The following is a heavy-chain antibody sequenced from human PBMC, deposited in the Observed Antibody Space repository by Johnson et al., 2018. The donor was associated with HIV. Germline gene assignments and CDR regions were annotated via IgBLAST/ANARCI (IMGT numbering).Heavy chain of an antibody. J-gene: IGHJ3*02. Sequence: VQLVESGGGLVQPGGSLRLSCAASGFTFSSYCMSWVRQAPGKGLEWVSAISGSGGSTYYADSVKGRFTISRDNSKNTLYLQMNSLRAEDTAVYYCAKVLAGIAARPLTFDAFDIWGQGTMVTVSS. V-gene: IGHV3-23*04. D-gene: IGHD6-6*01. CDR1: GFTFSSYC. CDR3: AKVLAGIAARPLTFDAFDI. CDR2: ISGSGGST.